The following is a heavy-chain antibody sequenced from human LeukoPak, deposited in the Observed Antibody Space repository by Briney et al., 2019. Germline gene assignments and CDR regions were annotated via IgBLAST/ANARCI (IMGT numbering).Heavy chain of an antibody. Sequence: GGSLRLSCTASGFTFSNAWMSWVRQAPGKGLEWVGRVKGKTDGAAADYAAPVKGRFTISTDASRDTLYLQMRGQKTEDTGVYYCITEYYWGHGTLVTVSS. CDR1: GFTFSNAW. CDR2: VKGKTDGAAA. V-gene: IGHV3-15*01. J-gene: IGHJ4*01. CDR3: ITEYY.